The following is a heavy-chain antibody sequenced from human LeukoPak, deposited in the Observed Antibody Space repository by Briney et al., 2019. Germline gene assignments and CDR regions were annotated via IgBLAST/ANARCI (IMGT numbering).Heavy chain of an antibody. CDR1: GGSFSGYY. D-gene: IGHD4-17*01. Sequence: SETLSLTCAVYGGSFSGYYWSWIRQPPGKGLEWIGEINHSGSTNYNPSLKSRVTISVDTSKNQFSLKLSSVTAADTAVYYCARHSPHYYGDYAGYVYYYYYMDVWGKGTTVTISS. CDR2: INHSGST. J-gene: IGHJ6*03. CDR3: ARHSPHYYGDYAGYVYYYYYMDV. V-gene: IGHV4-34*01.